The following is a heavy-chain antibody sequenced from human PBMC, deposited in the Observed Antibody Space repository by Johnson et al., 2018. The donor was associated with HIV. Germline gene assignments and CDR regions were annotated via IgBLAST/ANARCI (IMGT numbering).Heavy chain of an antibody. CDR1: GFTFSSYG. CDR3: ATRYYHPYSKEIAAFDI. V-gene: IGHV3-30*02. Sequence: QVQLVESGGGVVQPGGSLRLSCAASGFTFSSYGMHLVRQAPGKGLEWVAFIRYDGSNKYYADSVKGQFTISKDNSKNTLYLQMNSLRDEDTAVYYCATRYYHPYSKEIAAFDIWGQGTMVTVSS. D-gene: IGHD2-15*01. J-gene: IGHJ3*02. CDR2: IRYDGSNK.